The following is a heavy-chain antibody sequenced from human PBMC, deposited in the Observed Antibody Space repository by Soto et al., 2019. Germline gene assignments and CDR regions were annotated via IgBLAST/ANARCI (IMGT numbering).Heavy chain of an antibody. J-gene: IGHJ6*03. V-gene: IGHV5-51*01. CDR3: ARGAYANPGIPSPHYYYYYMDV. D-gene: IGHD2-21*01. CDR2: IYPGDSDT. CDR1: GYSFTSYW. Sequence: PGESLKISCKGSGYSFTSYWIGWVRQMPGKGLEWMGIIYPGDSDTRYSPSFQGQVTISADKSISTAYLQWSSLKASDTAMYYCARGAYANPGIPSPHYYYYYMDVWGKGTTVTVSS.